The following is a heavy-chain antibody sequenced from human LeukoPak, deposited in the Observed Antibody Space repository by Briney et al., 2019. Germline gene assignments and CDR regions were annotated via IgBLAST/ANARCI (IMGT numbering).Heavy chain of an antibody. V-gene: IGHV3-9*01. CDR1: GFTFDDYA. D-gene: IGHD2-2*01. CDR2: ISWNSGSI. Sequence: GRSLRLSCAASGFTFDDYAMHWVRQAPGKGLEGVSGISWNSGSIGYADSVKGRFTISRDNAKNSLYLQMNSLRAEDTALYYCAKDSEEGYCSSTSCSLGAFDIWGQGTMVTVSS. J-gene: IGHJ3*02. CDR3: AKDSEEGYCSSTSCSLGAFDI.